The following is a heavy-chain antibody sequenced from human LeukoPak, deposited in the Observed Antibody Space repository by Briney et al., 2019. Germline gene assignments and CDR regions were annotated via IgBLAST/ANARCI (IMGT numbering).Heavy chain of an antibody. CDR3: AKDIVVVPAAGMDV. CDR2: ISWNSGSI. J-gene: IGHJ6*02. Sequence: GGSLRLSCAASGFTFSSYATSWVRQAPGKGLEWVSGISWNSGSIGYADSVKGRFTISRDNAKNSLYLQMNSLRAEDTALYYCAKDIVVVPAAGMDVWGQGTTVTVSS. D-gene: IGHD2-2*01. V-gene: IGHV3-9*01. CDR1: GFTFSSYA.